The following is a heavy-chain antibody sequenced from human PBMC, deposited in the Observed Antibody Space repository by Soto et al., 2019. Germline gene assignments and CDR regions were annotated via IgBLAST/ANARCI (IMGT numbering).Heavy chain of an antibody. D-gene: IGHD5-12*01. CDR2: IIPIFGTA. CDR1: GGTFSSYT. V-gene: IGHV1-69*14. CDR3: ARGNHRWLQLWYFDL. Sequence: QVQLVQSGAEVKKPGSSVTVSCKASGGTFSSYTISWVRQAPGQGLEWMGGIIPIFGTANYAQKFQGRVTITADKSTSTGYMELSRLRSEDKDVYYCARGNHRWLQLWYFDLWGRGTLVTVSS. J-gene: IGHJ2*01.